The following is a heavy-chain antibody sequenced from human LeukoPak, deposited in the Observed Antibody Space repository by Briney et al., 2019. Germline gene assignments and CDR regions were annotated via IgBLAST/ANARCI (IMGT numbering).Heavy chain of an antibody. CDR2: ISYDGSNK. V-gene: IGHV3-30*04. CDR3: ATPLGDGYQVFNYFDY. J-gene: IGHJ4*02. D-gene: IGHD5-18*01. CDR1: GFTFSSYA. Sequence: PGGSLRLSCAASGFTFSSYAMHWVRQAPGTWLEWVAVISYDGSNKYYADSVKGRFTISRDNSRNTLYLQMNSLRAEDTALYYCATPLGDGYQVFNYFDYWGQGTLVTVSS.